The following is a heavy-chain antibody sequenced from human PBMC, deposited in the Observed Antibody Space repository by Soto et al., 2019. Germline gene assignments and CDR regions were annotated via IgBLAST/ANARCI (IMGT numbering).Heavy chain of an antibody. D-gene: IGHD6-25*01. J-gene: IGHJ5*02. CDR3: AGGSQQRPHNWFAP. V-gene: IGHV5-51*01. CDR2: IYPGDSDT. CDR1: GYSFTSYW. Sequence: LGESLKLSCKGSGYSFTSYWIGWVRQMPGKGLEWMGIIYPGDSDTRYSPSFQGQVTISADKSISPASLQWSSLKAWDTAMYYCAGGSQQRPHNWFAPWGQGPRVTVSS.